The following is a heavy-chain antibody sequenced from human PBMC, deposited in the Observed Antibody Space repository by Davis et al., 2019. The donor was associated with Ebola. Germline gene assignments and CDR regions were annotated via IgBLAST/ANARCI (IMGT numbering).Heavy chain of an antibody. J-gene: IGHJ2*01. V-gene: IGHV4-34*01. CDR3: ARPLGGGNSDWYFNL. CDR1: GGSFSGYY. Sequence: SETLSLTCAVYGGSFSGYYWSWIRQPPGKGLEWIGEINHSGSTNYNPSLKSRVTISVDTSKYQFSLELGSVTAAATAVYYCARPLGGGNSDWYFNLWGRGTLVTVSS. CDR2: INHSGST. D-gene: IGHD4-23*01.